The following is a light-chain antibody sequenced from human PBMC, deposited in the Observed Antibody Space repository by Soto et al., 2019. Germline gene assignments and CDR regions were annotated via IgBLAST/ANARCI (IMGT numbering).Light chain of an antibody. CDR1: SSDVGGYNY. CDR2: EVT. J-gene: IGLJ3*02. Sequence: QSVLTQPASVSGSPGQSITISCTGTSSDVGGYNYVSWYQHHPGKVPKLMIYEVTNRPSGVSNRFSGSRSGDTASLTISGLQAEDEAHYYCSSYTTSTTLVFGGGTKLTVL. V-gene: IGLV2-14*01. CDR3: SSYTTSTTLV.